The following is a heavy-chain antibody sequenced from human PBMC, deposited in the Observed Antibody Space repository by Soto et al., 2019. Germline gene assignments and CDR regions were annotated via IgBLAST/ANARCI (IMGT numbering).Heavy chain of an antibody. V-gene: IGHV3-23*01. CDR1: GGECSGYG. CDR2: ISASGDSA. J-gene: IGHJ6*02. D-gene: IGHD3-10*01. CDR3: AKDREMYLSGSYVLIGYYGMDV. Sequence: PLVSLRLSWAASGGECSGYGVSWVRQAPGKGLEWVSGISASGDSAYYADSVKGRFTISRDNSKNTLYLQMNSLRAEDTAVYYCAKDREMYLSGSYVLIGYYGMDVWGQGSTVPVSS.